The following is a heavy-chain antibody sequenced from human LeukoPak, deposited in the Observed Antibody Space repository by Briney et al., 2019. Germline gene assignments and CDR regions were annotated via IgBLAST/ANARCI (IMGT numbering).Heavy chain of an antibody. CDR1: GFTFSSYS. D-gene: IGHD6-6*01. V-gene: IGHV3-48*02. Sequence: PGGSLRLSCAASGFTFSSYSMNWVRQAPGKGLEWVSYISSSSSTIYYADSVKGRFTISRDNAKNSLYLQMNSLRDEDTAVYYCARARSYSSSPLSYYGMDVWGQGTTVTVSS. CDR3: ARARSYSSSPLSYYGMDV. CDR2: ISSSSSTI. J-gene: IGHJ6*02.